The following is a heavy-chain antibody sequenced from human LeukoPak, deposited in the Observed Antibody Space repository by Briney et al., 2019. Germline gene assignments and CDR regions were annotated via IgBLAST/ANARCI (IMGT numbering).Heavy chain of an antibody. CDR3: AREVGYSTSWYGRFDP. CDR1: GYTFTGYY. D-gene: IGHD6-13*01. J-gene: IGHJ5*02. CDR2: ISPNSGVP. V-gene: IGHV1-2*05. Sequence: ASVKVSCKASGYTFTGYYIHLLRQAPGQGLEWLGRISPNSGVPNYAQKFQGRVTMTRDTSVNTVYMELSGLKSDDTGAYYCAREVGYSTSWYGRFDPWGQGTVVTVSS.